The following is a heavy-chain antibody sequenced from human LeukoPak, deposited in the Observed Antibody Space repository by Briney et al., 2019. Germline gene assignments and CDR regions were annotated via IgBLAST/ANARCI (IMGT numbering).Heavy chain of an antibody. CDR3: ARSLPYGTTWYGRSDF. D-gene: IGHD6-13*01. CDR1: GFPFNAYW. Sequence: GGSLRLSCAASGFPFNAYWMTWVRQAPGKGLEWVANVRQDGDTKYYVDSVKGRFTISRDNAMNSLYLQMNSLRAEDTAIYYCARSLPYGTTWYGRSDFWGQGTLVTVSS. CDR2: VRQDGDTK. J-gene: IGHJ4*02. V-gene: IGHV3-7*03.